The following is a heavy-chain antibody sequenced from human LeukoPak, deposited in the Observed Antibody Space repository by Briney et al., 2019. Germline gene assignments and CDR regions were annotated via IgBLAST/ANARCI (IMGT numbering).Heavy chain of an antibody. CDR1: GYSFTSYW. CDR2: IYPGDSDT. D-gene: IGHD6-19*01. V-gene: IGHV5-51*01. CDR3: PRHIPSGWYYFDY. Sequence: GESLKISCKGSGYSFTSYWIGGVRQMPGKGLEGMGIIYPGDSDTRYSPSFQGQVTISADNSISTAYLQWRSLKASATAMYYCPRHIPSGWYYFDYWGQGTLVTVSS. J-gene: IGHJ4*02.